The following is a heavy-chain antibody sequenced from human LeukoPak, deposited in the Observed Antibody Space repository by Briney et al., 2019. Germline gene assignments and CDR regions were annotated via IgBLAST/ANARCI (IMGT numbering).Heavy chain of an antibody. CDR2: ISLTGLT. V-gene: IGHV4-4*02. CDR3: SRENGAFSPFGY. Sequence: SETLSLTCGVSGGSIDSTNYWSWVRQPPGQGLEWIGEISLTGLTHYNPSLESRVTVSLGKSKNQLSLNLTSVTAADTAVYYCSRENGAFSPFGYWGQGILVTV. D-gene: IGHD2-8*01. J-gene: IGHJ4*02. CDR1: GGSIDSTNY.